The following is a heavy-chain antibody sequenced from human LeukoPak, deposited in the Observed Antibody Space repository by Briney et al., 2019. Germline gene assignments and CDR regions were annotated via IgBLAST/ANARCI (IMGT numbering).Heavy chain of an antibody. CDR1: GFTFSNLA. Sequence: GGSLRLSCAASGFTFSNLAMTWVRQAPGKGLEWVSTISASGGSIYYADPVKGRFTISRDNAKNSLYLQMNSLRAEDTAVYYCARDPPLPVTTDYFDYWGQGTLVTVSS. V-gene: IGHV3-21*01. D-gene: IGHD4-17*01. CDR3: ARDPPLPVTTDYFDY. J-gene: IGHJ4*02. CDR2: ISASGGSI.